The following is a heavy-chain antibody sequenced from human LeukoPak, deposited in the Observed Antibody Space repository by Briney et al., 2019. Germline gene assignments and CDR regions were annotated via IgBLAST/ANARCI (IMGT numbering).Heavy chain of an antibody. V-gene: IGHV4-31*03. Sequence: PSQTLSLTCTVSGGSISSSGYYWSWLRQHPGKGLEWIGHIYYSGTSFYNPSLTSRVTISVDTSKNQFSLKLTSVNDADTAVYYCARIERSSYSLGFGYWGQGTLVTVSS. CDR1: GGSISSSGYY. CDR3: ARIERSSYSLGFGY. D-gene: IGHD6-6*01. J-gene: IGHJ4*02. CDR2: IYYSGTS.